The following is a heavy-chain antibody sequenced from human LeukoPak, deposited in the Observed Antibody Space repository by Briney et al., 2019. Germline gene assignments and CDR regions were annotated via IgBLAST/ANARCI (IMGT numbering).Heavy chain of an antibody. Sequence: GGSLRLSCAASGFTFDDYGMHWVRQAPGKGLEWVSGISWNSGSIGYADSVKGRFTISRDNAKNSLYPQMNSLRAEDTAVYYCARDVSAMVIIHWGQGTLVTVSS. J-gene: IGHJ4*02. CDR1: GFTFDDYG. D-gene: IGHD5-18*01. CDR3: ARDVSAMVIIH. CDR2: ISWNSGSI. V-gene: IGHV3-9*01.